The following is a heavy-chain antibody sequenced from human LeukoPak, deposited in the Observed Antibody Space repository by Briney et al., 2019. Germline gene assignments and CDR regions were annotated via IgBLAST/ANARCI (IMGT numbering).Heavy chain of an antibody. V-gene: IGHV3-21*01. D-gene: IGHD5-12*01. CDR1: GFTFSNYI. CDR3: ARDSGLDTGYEKRFDY. J-gene: IGHJ4*02. CDR2: ISDRSTYI. Sequence: PGGSLRLSCAASGFTFSNYITNWVRQAPGKGLEWVSSISDRSTYIYYADSLKGRFAISRDNAKNSLYLQMNSLRAEDTAVYYCARDSGLDTGYEKRFDYWGQGTLVTVSS.